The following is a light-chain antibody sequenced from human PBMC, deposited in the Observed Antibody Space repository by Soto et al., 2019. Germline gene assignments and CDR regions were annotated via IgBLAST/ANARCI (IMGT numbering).Light chain of an antibody. J-gene: IGKJ5*01. CDR1: QSISNW. Sequence: DIQMTQSPSTLPASVGDRVTITCRASQSISNWLAWYQQKPGTAPKVLIYHASNLETGVPSRFSGSGSGTDFTFTISSLQPEDIATYYCQHCDSLPLTFGQGTRLEIK. CDR3: QHCDSLPLT. CDR2: HAS. V-gene: IGKV1-5*01.